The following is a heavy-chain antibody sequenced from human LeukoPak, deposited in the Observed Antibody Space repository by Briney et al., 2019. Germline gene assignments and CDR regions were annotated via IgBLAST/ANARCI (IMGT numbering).Heavy chain of an antibody. CDR2: IYYSGST. CDR3: ARVVDHGYSDY. J-gene: IGHJ4*02. Sequence: SETLSLTCTVSGGSISPYYWSWIRQPPGKGLEWIGYIYYSGSTKYNPSLKSRVTISVDTSKNQFSLELTSVTAADTAVYYCARVVDHGYSDYWGLGTLVTVPS. V-gene: IGHV4-59*01. CDR1: GGSISPYY. D-gene: IGHD5-24*01.